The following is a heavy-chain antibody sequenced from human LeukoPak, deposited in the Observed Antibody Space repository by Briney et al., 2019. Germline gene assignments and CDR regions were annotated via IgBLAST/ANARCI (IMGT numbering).Heavy chain of an antibody. CDR3: AGSSSWYGVNFDY. D-gene: IGHD6-13*01. CDR1: GGSISSYY. J-gene: IGHJ4*02. CDR2: IYYSGST. V-gene: IGHV4-59*01. Sequence: SETLSLTCTVSGGSISSYYWSWIRQPPGKGLEWIGYIYYSGSTNYDPSLKSRVTISVDTSKNQFSLKLSSVTAADTAVYYCAGSSSWYGVNFDYWGQGTLVTVSS.